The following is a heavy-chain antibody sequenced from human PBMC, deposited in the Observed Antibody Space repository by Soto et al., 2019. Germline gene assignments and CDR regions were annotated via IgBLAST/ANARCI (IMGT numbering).Heavy chain of an antibody. J-gene: IGHJ4*02. V-gene: IGHV3-9*01. CDR2: ISWNSDNT. CDR3: ARTTWGYGEPLDS. D-gene: IGHD4-17*01. Sequence: EVHLVESGGGVAQPGGSLRLSCATSGFTFDDYAMHWVRQAPGKGLEWVSGISWNSDNTGYADSVKGRFTISRDNAKRSLFLQMNSLRSEDTAFYFCARTTWGYGEPLDSWGQGILVTVSS. CDR1: GFTFDDYA.